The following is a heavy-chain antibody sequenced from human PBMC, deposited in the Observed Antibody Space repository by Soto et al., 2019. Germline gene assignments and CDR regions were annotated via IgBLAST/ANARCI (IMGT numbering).Heavy chain of an antibody. V-gene: IGHV3-23*01. CDR2: IRATGGQT. J-gene: IGHJ4*02. CDR1: GFTFRNFV. CDR3: AQDRGWGVVSPSHDS. D-gene: IGHD2-21*01. Sequence: EVQLLESGGGVVQPGGSLRLSCAASGFTFRNFVMSWVRQAPGKGLDWVSAIRATGGQTFYADSVKGRFTISRDNSKNMLYLQINNLRDEDTALYFCAQDRGWGVVSPSHDSWGQGTLVTVSS.